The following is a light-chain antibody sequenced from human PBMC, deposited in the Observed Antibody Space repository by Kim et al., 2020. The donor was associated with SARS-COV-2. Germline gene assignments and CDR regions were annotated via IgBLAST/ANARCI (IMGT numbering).Light chain of an antibody. CDR2: AAS. CDR1: QDISNY. CDR3: QKYDSVPWT. Sequence: ASVGDRVTITCRASQDISNYLAWDQQKPSKVPKLLIYAASSLQSGVPSRFGGSGSGTDFTLTITSLQPEDVATYYCQKYDSVPWTFGPGNKVDIK. V-gene: IGKV1-27*01. J-gene: IGKJ1*01.